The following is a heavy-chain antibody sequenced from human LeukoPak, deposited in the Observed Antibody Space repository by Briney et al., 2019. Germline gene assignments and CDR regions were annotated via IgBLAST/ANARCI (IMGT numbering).Heavy chain of an antibody. D-gene: IGHD2-2*01. V-gene: IGHV3-30*04. CDR1: GFTFSSYA. CDR3: RGTIVVVRAASYYYSYMDV. Sequence: PGRSLRLSCAVSGFTFSSYAMHWVRQAPGKGLEWVAVISYDGSNKYYADSVKGRFTISRDNSKNTLYLQMNSLRAEDTAVYYCRGTIVVVRAASYYYSYMDVWGKGTTVTVSS. J-gene: IGHJ6*03. CDR2: ISYDGSNK.